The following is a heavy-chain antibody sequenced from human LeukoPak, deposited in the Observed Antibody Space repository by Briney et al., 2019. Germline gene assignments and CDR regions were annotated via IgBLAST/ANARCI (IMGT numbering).Heavy chain of an antibody. D-gene: IGHD7-27*01. CDR3: AKADKLGLYVFDY. CDR1: GFTFSSYV. Sequence: GGSLRLSCAASGFTFSSYVMSWVRQAPGKGLEWISVISGSGGSSNYADSVKGRFTISRDNSKNTLYLQMSSLRADDTAVYYCAKADKLGLYVFDYWGLGTLVSVSS. V-gene: IGHV3-23*01. CDR2: ISGSGGSS. J-gene: IGHJ4*02.